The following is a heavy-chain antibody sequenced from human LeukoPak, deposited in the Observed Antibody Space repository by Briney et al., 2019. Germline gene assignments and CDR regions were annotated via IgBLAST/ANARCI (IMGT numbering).Heavy chain of an antibody. CDR3: ARENYDSSLPPGWFDP. CDR2: IYYSGST. J-gene: IGHJ5*02. D-gene: IGHD3-22*01. CDR1: GGSISSYY. Sequence: PSETLSLTCTVSGGSISSYYWSWIRQPPRKGLEWIGYIYYSGSTNYNPSLKSRVTISVDTSKNQFSLKLSSVTAADTAVYYCARENYDSSLPPGWFDPWGQGTLVTVSS. V-gene: IGHV4-59*01.